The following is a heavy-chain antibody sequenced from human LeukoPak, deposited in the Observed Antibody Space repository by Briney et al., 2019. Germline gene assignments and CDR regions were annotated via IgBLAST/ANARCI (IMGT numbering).Heavy chain of an antibody. J-gene: IGHJ5*02. Sequence: GASVQVSCKASGYTFTSYYMHWVRQAPGQGLEWMGIINPSGGSTSYAQKFQGRVTMTRDTSTSTVYMELSSLRSEDTAVYYCARESPMSSGWNNWFDPWGQGTLVTVSS. CDR3: ARESPMSSGWNNWFDP. D-gene: IGHD6-19*01. V-gene: IGHV1-46*01. CDR1: GYTFTSYY. CDR2: INPSGGST.